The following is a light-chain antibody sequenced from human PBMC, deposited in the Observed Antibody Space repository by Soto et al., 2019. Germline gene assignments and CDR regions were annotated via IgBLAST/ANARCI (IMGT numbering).Light chain of an antibody. J-gene: IGLJ2*01. CDR2: DVS. Sequence: QSALTQPASVSGSPGQSITISCTGTSSDVGGYNYVSWYQQHPGKAPKLMIYDVSNRPSGVSNRFSGSKSGNTASLTISGIQAEEEDDYYCSTYTSSSTLVVFGGGTKLTVL. CDR3: STYTSSSTLVV. V-gene: IGLV2-14*01. CDR1: SSDVGGYNY.